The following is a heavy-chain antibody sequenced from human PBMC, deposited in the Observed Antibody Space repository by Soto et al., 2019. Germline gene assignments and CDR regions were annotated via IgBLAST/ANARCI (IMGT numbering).Heavy chain of an antibody. CDR3: AIVPKVRGVIRGNWFDP. CDR1: GYTFTSYG. J-gene: IGHJ5*02. D-gene: IGHD3-10*01. CDR2: ISAYNGKT. Sequence: ASVKVSCKASGYTFTSYGISWVRQAPGQGLEWMGWISAYNGKTNYAQKLQGRVTMSTDTSTRPAYMELRSLRSDDTAVYYCAIVPKVRGVIRGNWFDPWGQGTLVTVSS. V-gene: IGHV1-18*01.